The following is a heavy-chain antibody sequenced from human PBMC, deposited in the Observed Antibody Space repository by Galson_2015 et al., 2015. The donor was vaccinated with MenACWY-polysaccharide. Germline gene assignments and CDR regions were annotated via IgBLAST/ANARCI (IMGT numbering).Heavy chain of an antibody. CDR3: ARGRKSVNSSTYCHGMDV. CDR1: GFTFSTFS. V-gene: IGHV3-30-3*01. D-gene: IGHD5/OR15-5a*01. Sequence: SLRLSCAASGFTFSTFSMHWVRQAPGKGLEWVAVILYDGSNKYYADSVKGRFTISRDTSKNTLYLGMNSLRSEDTAVYYCARGRKSVNSSTYCHGMDVWGQGTTVTVSS. J-gene: IGHJ6*02. CDR2: ILYDGSNK.